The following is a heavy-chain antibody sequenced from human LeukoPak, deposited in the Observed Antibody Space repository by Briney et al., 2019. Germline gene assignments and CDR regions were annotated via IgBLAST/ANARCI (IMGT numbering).Heavy chain of an antibody. V-gene: IGHV4-39*01. Sequence: SETLSLTCTVSGDSIGGSHYYWAWVRQSPGKGLEWIGSVFYSGNTYYNPSPKSRVTISVDTSKNQFSLNFYSVTAADTATYYCARRGITYSTSFFAYWGQGTLVTVSS. CDR3: ARRGITYSTSFFAY. D-gene: IGHD6-13*01. CDR2: VFYSGNT. CDR1: GDSIGGSHYY. J-gene: IGHJ4*02.